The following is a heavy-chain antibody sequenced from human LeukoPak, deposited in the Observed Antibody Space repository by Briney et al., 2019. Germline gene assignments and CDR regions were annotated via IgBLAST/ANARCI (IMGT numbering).Heavy chain of an antibody. CDR2: IKQDGSEK. CDR1: GFTFSSYW. D-gene: IGHD5-24*01. J-gene: IGHJ4*02. CDR3: ARVAGRYGQYYFDY. V-gene: IGHV3-7*01. Sequence: PGGSLRLSCAASGFTFSSYWMSWVRQAPGKGLEWVANIKQDGSEKYYVDSVKGRFTISRDNAKNSLYLQMNSLRAEDTAVYYCARVAGRYGQYYFDYWGQGTLVTVSS.